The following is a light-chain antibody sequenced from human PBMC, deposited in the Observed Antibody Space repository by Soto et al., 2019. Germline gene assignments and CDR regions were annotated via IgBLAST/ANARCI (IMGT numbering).Light chain of an antibody. CDR1: SPNVGTNP. Sequence: QSVLTQPPSASGTPGQTVTISCSISSPNVGTNPVAWYQQLPGTAPKLLIYTNSQRPLGVPVRFSGSKSGTSASLAISGLQSEDEADYYCAALDDILNGYVFGTGTKVTVL. V-gene: IGLV1-44*01. CDR2: TNS. J-gene: IGLJ1*01. CDR3: AALDDILNGYV.